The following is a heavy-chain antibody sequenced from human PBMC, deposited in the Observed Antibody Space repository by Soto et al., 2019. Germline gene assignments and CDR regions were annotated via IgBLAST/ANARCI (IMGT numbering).Heavy chain of an antibody. D-gene: IGHD7-27*01. V-gene: IGHV4-59*08. CDR1: GGSISSYY. CDR2: IYYSGST. Sequence: QVQLQESGPGLVKPSETLSLTCTVSGGSISSYYWSWIRQPPGKGLEWIGYIYYSGSTNYNPSLKSRVTIAGDTSKNQFSRKLSSVTAADTAGYYWARRWGRTFDYWGQGTLVTVSS. CDR3: ARRWGRTFDY. J-gene: IGHJ4*02.